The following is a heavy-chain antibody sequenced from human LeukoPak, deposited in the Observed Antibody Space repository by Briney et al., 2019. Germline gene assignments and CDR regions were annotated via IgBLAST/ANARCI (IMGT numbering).Heavy chain of an antibody. CDR3: ARTNPVYGDHDY. D-gene: IGHD4-17*01. Sequence: GGSLRLSCAASGFSVKDNYMSWVRQAPRKGLQWVSVMFPDGRTYYADSVKGRFTISRDLARNTLLLQMHSLRADDTAVHYCARTNPVYGDHDYWGQGTLVTVSS. CDR1: GFSVKDNY. J-gene: IGHJ4*02. V-gene: IGHV3-53*01. CDR2: MFPDGRT.